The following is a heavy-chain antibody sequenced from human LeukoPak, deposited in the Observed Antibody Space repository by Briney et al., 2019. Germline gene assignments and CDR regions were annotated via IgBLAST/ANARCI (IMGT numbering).Heavy chain of an antibody. Sequence: ASVKVSCKASGYTFTDNYIHWVRQAPGQGLEWMGRVNPDSGGINYAQKFQGRATMTRDTSINTAFVELRRLRSDDTATYYCARAQNYHDRSGYSDDTFDVWGHGTMITVSS. V-gene: IGHV1-2*06. CDR3: ARAQNYHDRSGYSDDTFDV. D-gene: IGHD3-22*01. J-gene: IGHJ3*01. CDR2: VNPDSGGI. CDR1: GYTFTDNY.